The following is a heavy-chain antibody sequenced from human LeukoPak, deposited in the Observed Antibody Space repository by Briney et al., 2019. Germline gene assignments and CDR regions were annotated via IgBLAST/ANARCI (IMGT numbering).Heavy chain of an antibody. CDR3: AGRDQDGYKQPGAGGDY. Sequence: SVKVSCKASGYTFINYGISWVRQAPGQGLEWMGRIIPILGIANYAQKFQGRVTITADKSTSTAYMELSSLRSEDTAVYYCAGRDQDGYKQPGAGGDYWGQGTLVTVSS. D-gene: IGHD5-24*01. CDR2: IIPILGIA. V-gene: IGHV1-69*04. J-gene: IGHJ4*02. CDR1: GYTFINYG.